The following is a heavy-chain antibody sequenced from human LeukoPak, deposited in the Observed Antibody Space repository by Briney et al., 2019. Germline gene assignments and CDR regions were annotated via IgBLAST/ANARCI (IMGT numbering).Heavy chain of an antibody. Sequence: GGSLRLSCAASGFTVSSSYLSRVRQAPGKGLEWVSVMYAGGNTFYADSVKGRFTISRDNSKNTLYLQMNSLRAEDTAVYYCAKELYGYSYGDLLDYWGQGTLVTVSS. J-gene: IGHJ4*02. CDR1: GFTVSSSY. V-gene: IGHV3-53*01. D-gene: IGHD5-18*01. CDR3: AKELYGYSYGDLLDY. CDR2: MYAGGNT.